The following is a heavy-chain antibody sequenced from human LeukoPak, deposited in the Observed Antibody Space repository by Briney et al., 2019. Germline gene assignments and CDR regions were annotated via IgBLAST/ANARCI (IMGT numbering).Heavy chain of an antibody. CDR2: IYTSGST. CDR3: ARYSYGSFDY. J-gene: IGHJ4*02. CDR1: GGSISSGSYY. Sequence: SETLSLICTVSGGSISSGSYYWSWIRQPAGKGLEWIGRIYTSGSTNYNPSLKSRVTISVDTSKNEFSLKLSSVTAADTAVYYCARYSYGSFDYWGQGTLVTVSS. V-gene: IGHV4-61*02. D-gene: IGHD5-18*01.